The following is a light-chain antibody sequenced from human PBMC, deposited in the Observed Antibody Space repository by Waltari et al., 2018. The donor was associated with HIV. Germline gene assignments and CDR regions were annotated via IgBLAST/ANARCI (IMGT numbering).Light chain of an antibody. CDR1: PSVGSY. CDR3: HQRSNWPIT. J-gene: IGKJ5*01. Sequence: EIVLTQSPASLSLSPVERATLSCRASPSVGSYLAWDQQKPGQAPRLLIYGASSRATGSPARFSGSGSGTDFTLTISSLEPGDLAIYYCHQRSNWPITFGQGTRLEIK. V-gene: IGKV3-11*01. CDR2: GAS.